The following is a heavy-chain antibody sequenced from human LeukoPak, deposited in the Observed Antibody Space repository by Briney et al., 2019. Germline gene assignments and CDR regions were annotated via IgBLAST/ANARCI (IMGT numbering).Heavy chain of an antibody. D-gene: IGHD3-22*01. CDR3: ARQSGGSGYYYDWFDP. CDR1: GGSISSSSYY. Sequence: SETLSLTCTVSGGSISSSSYYWGWIRQPPGKGLEWIGSIYYSGSTYYNPSLKSRVTISVDTSKNQFSLKLSSVTAADTAVYYCARQSGGSGYYYDWFDPWGQGTLVTVSS. J-gene: IGHJ5*02. CDR2: IYYSGST. V-gene: IGHV4-39*01.